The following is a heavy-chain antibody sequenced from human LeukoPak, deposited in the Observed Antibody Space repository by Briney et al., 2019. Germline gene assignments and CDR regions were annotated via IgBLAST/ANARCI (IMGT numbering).Heavy chain of an antibody. CDR1: GYTFTGYY. Sequence: ASVNVSCKASGYTFTGYYMHWVRQAPGQGLEWMARINPNSGGTNYAQKFQGRVTMTRDTSISTAYMELSRLRSDDTAVYYCARDLGAVAAGDYWGQGTLVTVSS. V-gene: IGHV1-2*06. CDR2: INPNSGGT. D-gene: IGHD6-19*01. CDR3: ARDLGAVAAGDY. J-gene: IGHJ4*02.